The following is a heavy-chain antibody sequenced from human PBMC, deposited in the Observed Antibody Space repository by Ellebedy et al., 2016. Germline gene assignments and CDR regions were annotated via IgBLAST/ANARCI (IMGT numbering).Heavy chain of an antibody. CDR1: GLTFDNYA. D-gene: IGHD3-10*02. Sequence: GGSLRLSXAASGLTFDNYAMHWVRQAPGKGLEWVSGISWSSGIRDYADSVKGRFTISRDNAKNSLYLQMNSLRVEDTALYFCAKDFVRGLGRGNCFEYWGQGTPVSVSS. CDR3: AKDFVRGLGRGNCFEY. J-gene: IGHJ4*02. V-gene: IGHV3-9*01. CDR2: ISWSSGIR.